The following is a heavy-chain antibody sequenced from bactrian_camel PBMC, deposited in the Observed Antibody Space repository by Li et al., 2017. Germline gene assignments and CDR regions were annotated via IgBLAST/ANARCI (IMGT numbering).Heavy chain of an antibody. CDR3: AADLGWCGSAPLQRTFRN. V-gene: IGHV3S53*01. CDR2: IYTRGGSP. J-gene: IGHJ4*01. Sequence: QLVESGGGSVQAGGSLRLSCAASVSPYGTNCMGWFRQAPGKECEGVAAIYTRGGSPYYANSVKGRFTISRDNAENTVFLQMNSLKPEDTAVYYCAADLGWCGSAPLQRTFRNWGQGTQVTVS. D-gene: IGHD6*01. CDR1: VSPYGTNC.